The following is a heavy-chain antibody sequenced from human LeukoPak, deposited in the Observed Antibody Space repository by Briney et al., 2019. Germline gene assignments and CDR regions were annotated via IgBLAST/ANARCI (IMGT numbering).Heavy chain of an antibody. V-gene: IGHV3-7*01. CDR2: IKQDGSEK. D-gene: IGHD6-13*01. Sequence: GGSLRLPCAASGFTSSDYWMHWVRQAPGKGLEWVANIKQDGSEKNYVASVKGRFTISRDNAKNSLYLQMNSLRAEDTALYYCARGRWAPFDCWGQGTLVTVSS. CDR3: ARGRWAPFDC. CDR1: GFTSSDYW. J-gene: IGHJ4*02.